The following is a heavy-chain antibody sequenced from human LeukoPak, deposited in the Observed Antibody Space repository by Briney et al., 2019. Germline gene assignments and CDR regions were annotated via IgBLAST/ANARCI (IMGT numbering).Heavy chain of an antibody. D-gene: IGHD3-16*02. J-gene: IGHJ4*02. CDR2: IWYDGSNK. Sequence: GRPLRLSCAASGFTFSSYGMHWVRQAPGKGLEWVAVIWYDGSNKYYADSVKGRFTISRDNSKNTLYLQMNSLRAEDTAVYYCARDHSYLIDYWGQGTLVTVSS. CDR3: ARDHSYLIDY. V-gene: IGHV3-33*01. CDR1: GFTFSSYG.